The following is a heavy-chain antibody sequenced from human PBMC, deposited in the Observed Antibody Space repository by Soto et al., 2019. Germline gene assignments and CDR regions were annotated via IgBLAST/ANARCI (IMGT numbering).Heavy chain of an antibody. Sequence: LVESGGGVVQPGRSLTLSCAGSGFSFESYSMHWVRQSPGKGLEWVATVSFDSKNKYYIDSVEGRFTLSRDNAKNLLYLQMNSLRREDTAVYYCAKESVETTYSFYGMDIWGPGTTVTVSS. V-gene: IGHV3-30*18. CDR2: VSFDSKNK. J-gene: IGHJ6*02. CDR3: AKESVETTYSFYGMDI. CDR1: GFSFESYS. D-gene: IGHD4-4*01.